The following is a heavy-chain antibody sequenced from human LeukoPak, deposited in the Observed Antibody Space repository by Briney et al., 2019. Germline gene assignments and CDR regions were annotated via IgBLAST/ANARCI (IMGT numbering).Heavy chain of an antibody. CDR2: IYHSGST. CDR3: VRHAATRHNYGMDV. V-gene: IGHV4-59*08. CDR1: GGSISCYY. J-gene: IGHJ6*02. D-gene: IGHD6-13*01. Sequence: PSETLSLTCTVSGGSISCYYWSWIRQPPGKGLEWIGHIYHSGSTNYNPSFKSRVTMSVDTSKNHFSLKVSSVTAADTAVYYCVRHAATRHNYGMDVWGQGTTVIVSS.